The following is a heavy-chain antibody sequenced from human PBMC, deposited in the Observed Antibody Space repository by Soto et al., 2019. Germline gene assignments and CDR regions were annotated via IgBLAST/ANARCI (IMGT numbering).Heavy chain of an antibody. V-gene: IGHV1-69*13. CDR3: ARGNRITMVRGVTRKDYYYGMDV. CDR2: IIPIFGTA. D-gene: IGHD3-10*01. Sequence: ASVKVSCKASGGTFSSYAISWVRQAPGQGLEWMGGIIPIFGTANYAQKFQGRVTITADESTSTAYMELSSLRSEDTAVYYCARGNRITMVRGVTRKDYYYGMDVWGQGTTVTVSS. J-gene: IGHJ6*02. CDR1: GGTFSSYA.